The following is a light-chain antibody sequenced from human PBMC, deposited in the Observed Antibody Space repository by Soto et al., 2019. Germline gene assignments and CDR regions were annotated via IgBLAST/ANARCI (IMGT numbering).Light chain of an antibody. CDR1: SSDVGDYNY. CDR3: CSYVGSNTLYV. CDR2: DVS. Sequence: QSALTQPRSVSGSPEQSVTISCTGSSSDVGDYNYVSWYQRHPGKAPKLMIYDVSKRPSGVPDRFSGSKSGNTASLTICGLQAEDEADYYCCSYVGSNTLYVFGTGTKLTVL. J-gene: IGLJ1*01. V-gene: IGLV2-11*01.